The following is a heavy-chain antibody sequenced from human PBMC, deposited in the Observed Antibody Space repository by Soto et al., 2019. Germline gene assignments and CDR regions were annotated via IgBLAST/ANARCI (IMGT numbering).Heavy chain of an antibody. CDR2: ISYDGSDK. V-gene: IGHV3-30*18. J-gene: IGHJ4*02. CDR1: GFTFSNYG. CDR3: AKDSSEGYFDY. Sequence: PGGSLRLSCAASGFTFSNYGMHWVRQAPGKGLEWVSFISYDGSDKYYADSVKGRFTISRDKSRNTMYLQMNSLRAEDTAVYYCAKDSSEGYFDYWGQGTLVTVSS.